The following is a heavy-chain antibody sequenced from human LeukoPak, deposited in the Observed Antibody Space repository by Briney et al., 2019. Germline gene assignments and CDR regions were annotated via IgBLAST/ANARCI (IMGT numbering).Heavy chain of an antibody. J-gene: IGHJ6*02. CDR2: IWSDGSDK. V-gene: IGHV3-30*02. D-gene: IGHD2/OR15-2a*01. CDR1: GFTFSTHG. CDR3: AKDLAPLFHQYGMDV. Sequence: GGSLRLSCAASGFTFSTHGMHWVRQAPGKGLEWVAMIWSDGSDKYYADSVKGRFTISRDNSKNSLYLQMNSLRTEDTALYYCAKDLAPLFHQYGMDVWGQGTTVTVSS.